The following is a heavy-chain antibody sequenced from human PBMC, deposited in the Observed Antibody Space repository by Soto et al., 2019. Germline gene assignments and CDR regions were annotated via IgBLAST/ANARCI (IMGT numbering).Heavy chain of an antibody. V-gene: IGHV3-74*01. CDR3: TRGPRTISTGTGDY. J-gene: IGHJ4*02. D-gene: IGHD3-10*01. CDR1: GFIFKMYW. CDR2: IYNDGSYT. Sequence: RLSCAASGFIFKMYWMHWVRQSPGKGLVWISRIYNDGSYTDYADSVKGRFTISRDNVNDTLYLQMNNLRAEDSGLYYCTRGPRTISTGTGDYWGQGTKVTVSS.